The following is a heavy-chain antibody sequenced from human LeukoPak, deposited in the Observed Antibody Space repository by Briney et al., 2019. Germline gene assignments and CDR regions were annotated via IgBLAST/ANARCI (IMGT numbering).Heavy chain of an antibody. J-gene: IGHJ4*02. V-gene: IGHV4-28*05. Sequence: SETLSLTCAVSGYSISSNDWWAWIRQSPGKGLEWIGYIYYTGRIHYNPSLKSRVTLSLDTSNNRFSLKLTSATAVDTAVYYCARKKDSSGYYEWGQGTLVTVSS. CDR2: IYYTGRI. D-gene: IGHD3-22*01. CDR3: ARKKDSSGYYE. CDR1: GYSISSNDW.